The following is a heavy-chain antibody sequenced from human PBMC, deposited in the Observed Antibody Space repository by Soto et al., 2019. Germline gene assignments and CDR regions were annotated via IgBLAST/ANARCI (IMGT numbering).Heavy chain of an antibody. CDR3: ARNPDYGTNSGLGLVDY. D-gene: IGHD4-17*01. CDR1: GGPFSDYS. Sequence: QVQLVPSGAEVKKPGSSVKVSCKASGGPFSDYSITWVRQAPGPGLEWMGGIIPIFATLNYALKFQGRVTITADTSTSTAYIVLSNLSSEDTAIYFCARNPDYGTNSGLGLVDYWGPGTLVTVTS. J-gene: IGHJ4*02. V-gene: IGHV1-69*06. CDR2: IIPIFATL.